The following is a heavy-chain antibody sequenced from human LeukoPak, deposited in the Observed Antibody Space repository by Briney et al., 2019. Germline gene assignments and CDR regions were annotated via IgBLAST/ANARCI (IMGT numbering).Heavy chain of an antibody. J-gene: IGHJ4*02. CDR3: ARMAEVIAARWGFDY. CDR1: GGSISSGSYY. Sequence: IPSETLSLTCTVSGGSISSGSYYWSWIRQPGGKGLAWIGRIYTSGSTNYNPSLKSRVTISVDTSKNQFSLKLSSVTAADTAVYYCARMAEVIAARWGFDYWGQGTLVTVSS. D-gene: IGHD6-6*01. V-gene: IGHV4-61*02. CDR2: IYTSGST.